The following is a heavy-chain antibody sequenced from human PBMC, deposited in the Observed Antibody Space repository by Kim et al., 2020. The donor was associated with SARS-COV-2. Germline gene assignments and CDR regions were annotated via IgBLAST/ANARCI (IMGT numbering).Heavy chain of an antibody. V-gene: IGHV1-69*13. CDR1: GGTFSSYA. Sequence: SVKVSCKASGGTFSSYAISWVRQAPGQGLEWMGGIIPIFGTANYAQKFQGRVTITADESTSTAYMELSSLRSEDTAVYYCASVLFHGSGTLWGDYYYGMDVWGQGTTVTVSS. D-gene: IGHD3-10*01. J-gene: IGHJ6*02. CDR2: IIPIFGTA. CDR3: ASVLFHGSGTLWGDYYYGMDV.